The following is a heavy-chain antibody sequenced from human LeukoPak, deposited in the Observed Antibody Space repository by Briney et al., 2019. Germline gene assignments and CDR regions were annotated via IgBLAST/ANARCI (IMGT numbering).Heavy chain of an antibody. CDR3: ARARGYSLISFDY. Sequence: SETLSLTCTVPGGSISSYYWSWIRQPPGKGLGWIGYIYYSGSTNYNPSLKSRVTISVDTSKNQFSLKLSSVTAADTAVYYCARARGYSLISFDYWGQGTLVTVSS. J-gene: IGHJ4*02. CDR2: IYYSGST. D-gene: IGHD5-18*01. CDR1: GGSISSYY. V-gene: IGHV4-59*01.